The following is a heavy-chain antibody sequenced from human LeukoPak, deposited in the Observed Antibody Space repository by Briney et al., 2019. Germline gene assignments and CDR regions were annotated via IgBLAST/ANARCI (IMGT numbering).Heavy chain of an antibody. Sequence: GGSLRLSCAASGFTFSRYWMSWVRQAPGKGLEWVANIKQDGSEKYYVDSVKGRFTISRDNAKNSLYLQMNSLRAEDTAVYYCAKDGGGYCNNSSCWGQGTLVTVSS. CDR2: IKQDGSEK. D-gene: IGHD2-2*01. CDR3: AKDGGGYCNNSSC. J-gene: IGHJ4*02. V-gene: IGHV3-7*04. CDR1: GFTFSRYW.